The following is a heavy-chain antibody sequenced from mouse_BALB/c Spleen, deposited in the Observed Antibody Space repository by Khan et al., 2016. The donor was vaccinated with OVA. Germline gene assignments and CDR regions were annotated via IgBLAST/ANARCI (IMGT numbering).Heavy chain of an antibody. CDR3: AEAYYRSDGYYAMDY. J-gene: IGHJ4*01. Sequence: QVQLKQSGPGLVAPSQTLSITCTVSGFSLSSYNIHWVRQPPGKGLEWLGMIWGGGGTDYYSTLKTRQDISKDNYKSQVFLKMNSLQTDDSARCYCAEAYYRSDGYYAMDYWGQGTSVTVSS. CDR2: IWGGGGT. D-gene: IGHD2-14*01. V-gene: IGHV2-6-4*01. CDR1: GFSLSSYN.